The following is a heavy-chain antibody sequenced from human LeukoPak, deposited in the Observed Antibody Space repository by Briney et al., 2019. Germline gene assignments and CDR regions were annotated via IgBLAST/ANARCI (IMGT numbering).Heavy chain of an antibody. CDR1: GFNFSSYA. V-gene: IGHV3-23*01. J-gene: IGHJ5*02. Sequence: GGSLRLSCAASGFNFSSYAISWVRQAPGKGLEWVSAISGSGGSTYYADSVKGRFTISRDNSKNTLYLQMNSLRAEDTAVYYCAKDWYCSGGSCPFNWFDPWGQGTLVTVSS. CDR3: AKDWYCSGGSCPFNWFDP. D-gene: IGHD2-15*01. CDR2: ISGSGGST.